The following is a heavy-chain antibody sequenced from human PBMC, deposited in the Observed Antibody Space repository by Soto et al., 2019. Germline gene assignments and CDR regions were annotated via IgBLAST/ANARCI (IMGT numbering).Heavy chain of an antibody. CDR3: ARYIHPDAFDI. V-gene: IGHV4-31*01. CDR2: IFFYSETP. CDR1: GDSVSSGSYY. D-gene: IGHD2-2*02. Sequence: LSLTCTVSGDSVSSGSYYLSWLRQYPGQGLEWIGYIFFYSETPSYNPSLKSQVSLSLDTSKNQFSLRLTSVPAADPAVYYCARYIHPDAFDIWGQGTMVTVSS. J-gene: IGHJ3*02.